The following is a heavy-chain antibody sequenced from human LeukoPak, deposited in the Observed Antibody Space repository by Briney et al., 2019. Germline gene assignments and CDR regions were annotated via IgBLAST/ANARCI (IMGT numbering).Heavy chain of an antibody. CDR2: INPNSGGT. J-gene: IGHJ4*02. V-gene: IGHV1-2*02. CDR1: GYTFTGYY. CDR3: ARDNDSRDPPHFDY. Sequence: ASVKVSCKTSGYTFTGYYIHWVRQAPGQGLQWLGWINPNSGGTNYAQKFRGRVTITADKSTRTAYMELSSLRSEDTAVYYCARDNDSRDPPHFDYWGQGTLVTVSS. D-gene: IGHD3-16*01.